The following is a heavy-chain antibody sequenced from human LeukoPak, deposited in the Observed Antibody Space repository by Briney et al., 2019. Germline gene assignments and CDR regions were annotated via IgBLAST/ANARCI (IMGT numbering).Heavy chain of an antibody. CDR2: MNPESGNT. Sequence: GASVKVSFKASGYTFSNFDINWVRQATGQGPEWMGWMNPESGNTGYAQKFQGRVTMTRDSSKSTAYMELISLRFEDTAIYYCTRAIRHQLLSDYWGQGTLVTVSS. CDR3: TRAIRHQLLSDY. J-gene: IGHJ4*02. D-gene: IGHD2-2*01. V-gene: IGHV1-8*01. CDR1: GYTFSNFD.